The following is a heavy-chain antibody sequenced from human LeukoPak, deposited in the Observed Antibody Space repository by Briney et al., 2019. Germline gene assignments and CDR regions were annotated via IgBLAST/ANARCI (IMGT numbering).Heavy chain of an antibody. V-gene: IGHV3-33*01. CDR2: IWYDGSIK. Sequence: GGSLRLSCAASGFTFNTHGMHWVRQAPGKGLEPVAVIWYDGSIKYYSDSVKGPFTISRDNSKNTLYLKMNSLRAEDTAVYYCAIYRRVRATWSVGAFDIWGQGTTVTVSS. CDR1: GFTFNTHG. CDR3: AIYRRVRATWSVGAFDI. J-gene: IGHJ3*02. D-gene: IGHD1-26*01.